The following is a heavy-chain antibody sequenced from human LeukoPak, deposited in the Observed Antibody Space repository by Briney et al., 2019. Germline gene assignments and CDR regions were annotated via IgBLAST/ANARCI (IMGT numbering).Heavy chain of an antibody. CDR1: GYXLTELS. J-gene: IGHJ4*02. V-gene: IGHV1-24*01. CDR2: FDPEDGET. Sequence: ASVKVSCKVSGYXLTELSMHWVRQAPGKRLEWMGGFDPEDGETIYAQKFQGRVTMTEDTSTDTAYMELSSLRSEDTAVYYCATGSTYYYDSSGYYRFDYWGQGTLVTVSS. D-gene: IGHD3-22*01. CDR3: ATGSTYYYDSSGYYRFDY.